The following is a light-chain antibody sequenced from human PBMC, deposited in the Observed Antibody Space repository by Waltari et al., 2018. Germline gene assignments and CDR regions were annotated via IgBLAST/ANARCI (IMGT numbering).Light chain of an antibody. CDR3: QVWDTSLNYV. CDR2: QDV. CDR1: NLGNKY. J-gene: IGLJ1*01. Sequence: SYELTQPLSVSVSPGQTATIPCSGDNLGNKYPCWYQQKTGQSPVLIIYQDVKRPSGAPERFSASIAGNTATLTISGAQALDEADYYCQVWDTSLNYVFGAGTKVTVL. V-gene: IGLV3-1*01.